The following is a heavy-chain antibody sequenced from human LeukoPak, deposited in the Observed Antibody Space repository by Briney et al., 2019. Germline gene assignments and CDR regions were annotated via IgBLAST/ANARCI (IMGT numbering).Heavy chain of an antibody. J-gene: IGHJ5*02. Sequence: GASVKVSCKTSGYTFNTFAVGWVRQAPGQGLEWMGWISGYNGDTNFAEKLQGRVTVTTDTSTSTAYMELRSLRSDDTAVYYCARSGDGNWFDPWGQGTLLTVSS. CDR3: ARSGDGNWFDP. V-gene: IGHV1-18*01. CDR2: ISGYNGDT. D-gene: IGHD4-17*01. CDR1: GYTFNTFA.